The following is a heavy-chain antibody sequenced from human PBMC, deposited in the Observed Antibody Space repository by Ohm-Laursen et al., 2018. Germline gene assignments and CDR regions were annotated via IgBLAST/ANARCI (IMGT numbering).Heavy chain of an antibody. CDR2: IYYSGCT. V-gene: IGHV4-31*03. CDR1: GGSISSGGYY. J-gene: IGHJ2*01. CDR3: ARGLIGRYFDL. D-gene: IGHD2/OR15-2a*01. Sequence: TLSLTCTVSGGSISSGGYYWSWIRQHPGKGLEWIGYIYYSGCTYYNPSLKSRVTISVYTSKNQFSLKLSSVTAADTGVYYCARGLIGRYFDLWGRGTLVTVSS.